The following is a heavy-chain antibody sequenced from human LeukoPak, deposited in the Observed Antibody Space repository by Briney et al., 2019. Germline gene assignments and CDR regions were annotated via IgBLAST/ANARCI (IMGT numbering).Heavy chain of an antibody. CDR1: GGSISSYF. J-gene: IGHJ5*02. D-gene: IGHD3-10*01. V-gene: IGHV4-59*01. CDR3: ARSEAPLVRGVIMVNWIDP. Sequence: KPSETLSLTCTVSGGSISSYFWSWIRQPPGKVLEWIGNISHNGNTDYNPSLKSRVTISIDTSKNQFSLKVNSVTAADTALYYCARSEAPLVRGVIMVNWIDPWGQGTLVTVSS. CDR2: ISHNGNT.